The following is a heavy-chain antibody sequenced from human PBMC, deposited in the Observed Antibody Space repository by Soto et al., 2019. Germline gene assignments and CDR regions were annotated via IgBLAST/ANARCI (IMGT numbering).Heavy chain of an antibody. CDR2: TIGSGGGT. V-gene: IGHV3-23*01. CDR3: VAITPHSSGYHYYFDY. J-gene: IGHJ4*02. CDR1: GFTFSSYA. D-gene: IGHD3-22*01. Sequence: GSLRLSCATSGFTFSSYAMSWVRQAPGKGLAWVASTIGSGGGTYFADSVEGRSTISRDKSKNTLYLQMNSLSAEATPVYYSVAITPHSSGYHYYFDYWRKGTMVTVSS.